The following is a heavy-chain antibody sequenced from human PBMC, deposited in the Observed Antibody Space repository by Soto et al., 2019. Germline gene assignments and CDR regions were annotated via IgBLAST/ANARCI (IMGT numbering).Heavy chain of an antibody. CDR1: GYTSTGYY. D-gene: IGHD2-2*01. J-gene: IGHJ4*02. V-gene: IGHV1-2*02. CDR2: INPNSGGT. Sequence: ASVKVSCKASGYTSTGYYMHWVRQAPGQGLEWMGWINPNSGGTNYAQKFQGRVTMTRDTSISTAYMELSRLRSDDTAVYYCARLYCSSTSCWYWGQGTLVTVSS. CDR3: ARLYCSSTSCWY.